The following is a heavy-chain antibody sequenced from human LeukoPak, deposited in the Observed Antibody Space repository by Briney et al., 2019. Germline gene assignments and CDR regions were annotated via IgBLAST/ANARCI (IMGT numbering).Heavy chain of an antibody. J-gene: IGHJ4*02. V-gene: IGHV3-23*01. CDR2: ISGSGGST. CDR1: GFTFRSYT. D-gene: IGHD3-16*01. Sequence: GGSLRLSCAASGFTFRSYTMSWVRPAPGKGLEWVSAISGSGGSTYYTDSVKGGFTISRDNSKNTLYLQMNSLRAEDTAVYYCAKDLGEGFDYWGQGTLVTVSS. CDR3: AKDLGEGFDY.